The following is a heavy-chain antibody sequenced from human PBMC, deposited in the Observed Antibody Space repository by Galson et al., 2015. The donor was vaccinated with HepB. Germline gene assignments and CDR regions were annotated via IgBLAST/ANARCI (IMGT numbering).Heavy chain of an antibody. D-gene: IGHD3-3*01. Sequence: SVKVSCKASGYRFTGYYLYWVRQAPGQGFEWIGWINPNSGATNYAQKFQDRVTLTRDTAITTAYMELSRLASDDTAIYYCVRDPDFWSGYGVVDCWGQGTKVTVSS. CDR3: VRDPDFWSGYGVVDC. CDR1: GYRFTGYY. CDR2: INPNSGAT. V-gene: IGHV1-2*02. J-gene: IGHJ4*02.